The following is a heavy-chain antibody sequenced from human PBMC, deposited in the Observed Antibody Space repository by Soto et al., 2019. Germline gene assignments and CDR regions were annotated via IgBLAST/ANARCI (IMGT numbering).Heavy chain of an antibody. J-gene: IGHJ4*02. Sequence: QVTLKESGPVLVKPTETLTLTCTVSGFSLSNARMGVSWIRQPPGKALEWLAHIFSNDENSYSTSLKSRITISKDTSKSQVVLTMTNMDPVDTATYYCARHYYGSGSTKLVYWGQGTLVTVSS. V-gene: IGHV2-26*01. D-gene: IGHD3-10*01. CDR1: GFSLSNARMG. CDR3: ARHYYGSGSTKLVY. CDR2: IFSNDEN.